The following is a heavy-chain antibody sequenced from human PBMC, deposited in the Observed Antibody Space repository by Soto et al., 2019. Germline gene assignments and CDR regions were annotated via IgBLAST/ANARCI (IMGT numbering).Heavy chain of an antibody. CDR2: ISPYNGNT. D-gene: IGHD3-10*01. J-gene: IGHJ6*02. V-gene: IGHV1-18*01. CDR3: AWWFGEAGAYGIDV. CDR1: GYTFTSYG. Sequence: QVQLVQSGAEVKKPGASVKVSCKASGYTFTSYGISWVRQAPGQGLEWMGWISPYNGNTTYAQKLQGRGTMTTDTSTSTAYMELRSLRSDDTAVYYCAWWFGEAGAYGIDVWGQGTPVTVAS.